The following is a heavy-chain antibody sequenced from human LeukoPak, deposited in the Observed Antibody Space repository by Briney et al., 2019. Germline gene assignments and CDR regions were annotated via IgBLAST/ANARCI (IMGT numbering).Heavy chain of an antibody. CDR3: ARAYYDFWSGYTNWFDP. CDR2: IYYSGST. J-gene: IGHJ5*02. V-gene: IGHV4-59*01. CDR1: GGSISSYY. Sequence: SETLSLTCTVSGGSISSYYWSWIRQPPGKGLEWIGYIYYSGSTNYNPSLKSRVTISVDTSKNRFSLKLSSVTAADTAVYYCARAYYDFWSGYTNWFDPWGQGTLVTVSS. D-gene: IGHD3-3*01.